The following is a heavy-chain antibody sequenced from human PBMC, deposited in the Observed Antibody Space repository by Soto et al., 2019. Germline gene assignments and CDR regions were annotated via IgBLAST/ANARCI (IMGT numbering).Heavy chain of an antibody. D-gene: IGHD6-13*01. CDR1: GFTFSNYE. V-gene: IGHV3-48*03. CDR3: ARENSPAGLDV. Sequence: PVGSLRLSCTASGFTFSNYEMTWVRQAPGKGLEWVSYLSTSGSTMYYADSVKGRFTISRDNAKNSLFLQMNSLRAEDTAVYYCARENSPAGLDVWGQGTTVTVSS. J-gene: IGHJ6*02. CDR2: LSTSGSTM.